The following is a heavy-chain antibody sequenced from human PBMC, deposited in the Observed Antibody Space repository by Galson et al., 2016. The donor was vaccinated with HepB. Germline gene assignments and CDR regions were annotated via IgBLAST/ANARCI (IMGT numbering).Heavy chain of an antibody. J-gene: IGHJ4*02. CDR3: AHRPRGFSYYFDY. CDR2: IYWDGDK. D-gene: IGHD3-3*01. Sequence: PALVKPTQTLTLTCTLSGFSLRSSGVAVGWIRQPPGEALEWLALIYWDGDKRYSPSLQSRLSIIKDTSKNQVVLTMTNVDPVDTATYYCAHRPRGFSYYFDYWGQGTLVTVSS. V-gene: IGHV2-5*02. CDR1: GFSLRSSGVA.